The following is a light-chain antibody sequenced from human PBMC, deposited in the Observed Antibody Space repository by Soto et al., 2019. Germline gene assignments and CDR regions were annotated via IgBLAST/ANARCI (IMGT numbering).Light chain of an antibody. CDR2: DAS. V-gene: IGKV1-33*01. CDR3: QHCHILPWT. J-gene: IGKJ1*01. Sequence: DIQMTQSPSSLSASVGDRVTITCQASQDITTHLHWYQQKPGKAPKLLIYDASNLETGVPSRFSGSGFGTDFTFIINNLQPEDFATYFCQHCHILPWTFGQGIKVEIK. CDR1: QDITTH.